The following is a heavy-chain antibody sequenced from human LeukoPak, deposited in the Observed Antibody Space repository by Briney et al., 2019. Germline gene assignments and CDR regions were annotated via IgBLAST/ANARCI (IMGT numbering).Heavy chain of an antibody. CDR2: ISGSGGST. V-gene: IGHV3-23*01. Sequence: GGSLRLSCAASGFTFSSYDMSWVRQAPGKGLEWVSTISGSGGSTYYADSVKGRFTISRDNSKITLYLQMDSLRAEDTAVYYCASRRYHRMSVCGQGTMVTVSS. D-gene: IGHD2-2*01. CDR3: ASRRYHRMSV. CDR1: GFTFSSYD. J-gene: IGHJ3*01.